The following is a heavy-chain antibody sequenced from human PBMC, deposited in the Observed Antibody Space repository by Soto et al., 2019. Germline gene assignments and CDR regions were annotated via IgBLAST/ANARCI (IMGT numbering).Heavy chain of an antibody. V-gene: IGHV3-30-3*01. CDR3: LRLEPTSGGMDV. D-gene: IGHD1-1*01. Sequence: GGSLRLSCAASGFTFISYAMHWVRQAPGKGLEWVAVISYDGSNKYYADSVKGRFTISRDNSKNTLYLQMNSLRAEDTAVYYCLRLEPTSGGMDVWGQGTTVTVSS. CDR1: GFTFISYA. CDR2: ISYDGSNK. J-gene: IGHJ6*02.